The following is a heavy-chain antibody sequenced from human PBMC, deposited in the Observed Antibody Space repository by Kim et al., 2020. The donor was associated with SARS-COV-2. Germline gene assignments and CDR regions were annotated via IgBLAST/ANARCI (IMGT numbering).Heavy chain of an antibody. V-gene: IGHV4-34*01. Sequence: SETLSLTCAVYGGAFSGHYWSWIRQPPGKGLEWIGKIHQSGSTNYNQSLKSRVTISIDTSNNQFSLKLSSVTAADTGFYHCARGRAGVVPAPILGIGPHYDYFIMDVWGHGNMVTVSS. CDR2: IHQSGST. D-gene: IGHD2-2*01. J-gene: IGHJ6*02. CDR1: GGAFSGHY. CDR3: ARGRAGVVPAPILGIGPHYDYFIMDV.